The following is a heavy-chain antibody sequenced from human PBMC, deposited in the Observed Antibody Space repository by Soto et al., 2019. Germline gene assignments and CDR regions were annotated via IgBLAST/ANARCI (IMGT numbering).Heavy chain of an antibody. CDR2: INHSGST. Sequence: SETRSRTWAVYGGSFSCYCWSWMRQPPGKGLEWIGEINHSGSTNYNPSLKRRVTISVDTSKNQFSLKLSSVTAADTAVYYCARKVIPWYSSSWSYYYYYGMDVWGQGTTVTVSS. CDR3: ARKVIPWYSSSWSYYYYYGMDV. V-gene: IGHV4-34*01. D-gene: IGHD6-13*01. J-gene: IGHJ6*02. CDR1: GGSFSCYC.